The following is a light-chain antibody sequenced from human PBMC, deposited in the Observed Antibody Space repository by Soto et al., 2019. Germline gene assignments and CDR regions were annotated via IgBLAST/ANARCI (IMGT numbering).Light chain of an antibody. CDR3: QHRSDCPLT. J-gene: IGKJ4*01. CDR1: QSVSSY. Sequence: EIVLTQSPATLSLSPGERATLSCRASQSVSSYLAWYQQKPGQAPRLLIYDASNRATGIPARFSGSGSGTDFTLTISSLEPEDFAVYYCQHRSDCPLTFGGGTEVEIK. V-gene: IGKV3-11*01. CDR2: DAS.